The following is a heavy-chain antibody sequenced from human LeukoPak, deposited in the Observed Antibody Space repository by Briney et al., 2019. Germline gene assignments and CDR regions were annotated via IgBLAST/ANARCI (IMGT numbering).Heavy chain of an antibody. CDR2: MNPNSGKT. CDR1: GYTFTSYD. D-gene: IGHD3-10*01. J-gene: IGHJ4*02. V-gene: IGHV1-8*03. Sequence: ASVKVSCKASGYTFTSYDINWVRQATGQGLEWMGWMNPNSGKTGYAQKFQGRVTITRNTSISTAYMELSSLRSEDTAVYYCARGLWFGELYYFDYWGQGTLVTVSS. CDR3: ARGLWFGELYYFDY.